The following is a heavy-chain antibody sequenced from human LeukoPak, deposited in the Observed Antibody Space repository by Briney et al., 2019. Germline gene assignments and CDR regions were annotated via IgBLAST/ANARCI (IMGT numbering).Heavy chain of an antibody. CDR3: ARSLVVVVAATLDYFDY. CDR1: GFTFSSYS. CDR2: ISSSSSTI. V-gene: IGHV3-48*01. J-gene: IGHJ4*02. D-gene: IGHD2-15*01. Sequence: SGGSLRLSCAASGFTFSSYSMNWVRQAPGKGLEWVSYISSSSSTIYYADSVKGRFTISRDNAKNSLYLQMNSLRAEDTAVYYCARSLVVVVAATLDYFDYWGQGTLVTVSS.